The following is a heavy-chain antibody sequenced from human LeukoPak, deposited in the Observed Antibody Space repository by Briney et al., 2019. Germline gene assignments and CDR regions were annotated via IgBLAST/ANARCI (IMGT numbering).Heavy chain of an antibody. CDR3: AKDRGGSYDAFDI. CDR1: GFTFSTYG. D-gene: IGHD1-26*01. V-gene: IGHV3-30*02. Sequence: GGSLRLSCAPSGFTFSTYGMHWVRQAPGKGLEWVAFIRYDGSKKYYADSVKGRFTISRDNSKNTLYLRMNSLRAEDTAVFYCAKDRGGSYDAFDIWGQGTMVTVSS. J-gene: IGHJ3*02. CDR2: IRYDGSKK.